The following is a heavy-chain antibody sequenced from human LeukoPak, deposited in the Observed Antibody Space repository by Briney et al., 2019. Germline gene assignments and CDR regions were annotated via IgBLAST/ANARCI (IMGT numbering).Heavy chain of an antibody. V-gene: IGHV3-21*01. Sequence: GGSLRLSCAASGFTFSSYSMNWVRQAPGKGLEWVSSISSSGSYIYYADSVKGRFTISRDNAKNSLYLQMNSLRAEDTAVYYCARDWDYYDSSGYLPWGQGTLVTVSS. CDR3: ARDWDYYDSSGYLP. CDR1: GFTFSSYS. D-gene: IGHD3-22*01. J-gene: IGHJ5*02. CDR2: ISSSGSYI.